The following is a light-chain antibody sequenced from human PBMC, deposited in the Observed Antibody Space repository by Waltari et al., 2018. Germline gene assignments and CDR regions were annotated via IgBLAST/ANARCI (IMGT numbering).Light chain of an antibody. CDR1: SGHSSNI. CDR2: VNSDGSH. V-gene: IGLV4-69*01. CDR3: QTGGHGTWV. Sequence: QLVLTQSPSASASLGASVKLTCTLSSGHSSNIIAWLQQQPEKGPRYLMKVNSDGSHRKGDGFPDRFSGSSSGAGRYLTIPSLQSEDEADYYCQTGGHGTWVFGGGTKLTVL. J-gene: IGLJ3*02.